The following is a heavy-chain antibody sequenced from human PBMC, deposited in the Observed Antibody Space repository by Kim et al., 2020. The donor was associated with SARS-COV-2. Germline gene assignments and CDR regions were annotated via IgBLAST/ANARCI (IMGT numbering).Heavy chain of an antibody. V-gene: IGHV5-51*01. Sequence: GESLKISCKGSGYSFTSYWIGWVRQMPGKGLEWMGIIYPGDSHTRYSPSFQGHVTISADKSISTAYLQWSSLKASDTAMYYCARPHYYDSSGYYSTDYWGQGTLVTVSS. J-gene: IGHJ4*02. CDR2: IYPGDSHT. D-gene: IGHD3-22*01. CDR1: GYSFTSYW. CDR3: ARPHYYDSSGYYSTDY.